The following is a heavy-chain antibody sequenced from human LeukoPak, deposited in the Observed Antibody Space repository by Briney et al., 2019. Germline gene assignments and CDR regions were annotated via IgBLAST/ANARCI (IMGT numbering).Heavy chain of an antibody. Sequence: ASVKVSCKASGYTFTGYYMHWVRQAPGQGLEWMGWINPNGGTNYAQQFQGRVTMTRDTSVSTAYMDLTGLGSDDAAVYYCARDPGYYDSSGYYVPYDFYYWGQGTLVTVSS. CDR1: GYTFTGYY. V-gene: IGHV1-2*02. CDR3: ARDPGYYDSSGYYVPYDFYY. D-gene: IGHD3-22*01. J-gene: IGHJ4*02. CDR2: INPNGGT.